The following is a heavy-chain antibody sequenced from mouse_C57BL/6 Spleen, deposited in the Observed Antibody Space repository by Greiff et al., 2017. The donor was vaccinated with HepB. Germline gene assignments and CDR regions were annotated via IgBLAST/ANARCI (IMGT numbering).Heavy chain of an antibody. CDR1: GYTFTSYW. Sequence: VQLQQSGAELVKPGASVKLSCKASGYTFTSYWMQWVKQRPGQGLEWIGEIDPSDSYTNYNQKFKGKATLTVDTSSSTAYMQLSSLTSEDSAVYYCARYGSRAMDYWGQGTSVTVSS. CDR2: IDPSDSYT. D-gene: IGHD1-1*01. J-gene: IGHJ4*01. V-gene: IGHV1-50*01. CDR3: ARYGSRAMDY.